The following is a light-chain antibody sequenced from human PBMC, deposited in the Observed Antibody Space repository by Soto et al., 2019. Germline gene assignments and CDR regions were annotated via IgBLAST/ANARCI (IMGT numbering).Light chain of an antibody. CDR3: QQSYSTPST. Sequence: DIQMTQSPYSLSASVGDRVTITCRASQSISSYLNWYQQKPGKAPKLLIYAASSLQSGVPSRFSGSGSGTDFTLTISSLQHEDFATYYCQQSYSTPSTFGQGTRLETK. CDR1: QSISSY. CDR2: AAS. V-gene: IGKV1-39*01. J-gene: IGKJ5*01.